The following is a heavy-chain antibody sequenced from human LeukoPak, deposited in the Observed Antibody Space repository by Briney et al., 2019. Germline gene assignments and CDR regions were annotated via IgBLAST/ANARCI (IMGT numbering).Heavy chain of an antibody. CDR2: IYYSGST. CDR1: GGPISSSSYY. J-gene: IGHJ3*02. D-gene: IGHD3-9*01. V-gene: IGHV4-39*01. Sequence: PSETLSLTCTVSGGPISSSSYYWGWIRQPPGKGLEWIGSIYYSGSTYYNPSLKSRVTISVDTSKNQFSLKLSSVTAADTAVYYCASGADFDWLLFRPGAFDIWGQGTMVTVSS. CDR3: ASGADFDWLLFRPGAFDI.